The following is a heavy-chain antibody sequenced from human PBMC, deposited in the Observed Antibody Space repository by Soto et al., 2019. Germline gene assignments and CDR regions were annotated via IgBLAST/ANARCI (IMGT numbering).Heavy chain of an antibody. Sequence: VQLVESWGGVVQPGRSLRLSCAASGFTFSSYDFHWVRQAPGKGLEWVAVISSDGSNKYYADSVKGRFTISRDNSKNTLYLQMSSLRVEDTAVYYCAKLLIRSSAYWGQGTLVAVS. D-gene: IGHD3-16*01. CDR2: ISSDGSNK. J-gene: IGHJ4*02. CDR1: GFTFSSYD. CDR3: AKLLIRSSAY. V-gene: IGHV3-30*18.